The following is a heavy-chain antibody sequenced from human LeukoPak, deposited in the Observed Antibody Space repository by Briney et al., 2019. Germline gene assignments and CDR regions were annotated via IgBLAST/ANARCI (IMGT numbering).Heavy chain of an antibody. D-gene: IGHD3-9*01. J-gene: IGHJ4*02. CDR2: ISYDGSNK. Sequence: PGGSLRLSCAASGFTFSSYAMHWVRQAPGKGLEWVAVISYDGSNKYYADSVKGRFTISRDNSKNTLYLQMNSLRAEDTAVYYCARETFDWLLFSFDYWGQGTLVTVSS. V-gene: IGHV3-30*04. CDR3: ARETFDWLLFSFDY. CDR1: GFTFSSYA.